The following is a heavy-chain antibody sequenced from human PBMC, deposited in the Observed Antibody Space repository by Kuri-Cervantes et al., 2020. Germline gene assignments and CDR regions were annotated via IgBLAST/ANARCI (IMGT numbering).Heavy chain of an antibody. Sequence: GESLQISCAASGFTFSSYAMSWVSQAPGKGLECVSAISGSGGSTYYADSVKGRFTISRDNSKNTLYLQMNSLRAEDTAVYYCAKVLGYSYGFFDYWGRGPLVTVSS. V-gene: IGHV3-23*01. D-gene: IGHD5-18*01. J-gene: IGHJ4*02. CDR1: GFTFSSYA. CDR2: ISGSGGST. CDR3: AKVLGYSYGFFDY.